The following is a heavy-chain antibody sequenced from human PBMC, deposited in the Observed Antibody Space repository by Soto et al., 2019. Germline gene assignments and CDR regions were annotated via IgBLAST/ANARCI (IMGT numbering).Heavy chain of an antibody. V-gene: IGHV1-3*01. CDR2: INAGNGNT. Sequence: ASVKVSCKASGYTFTSYAMHWVRQAPGQRLEWMGWINAGNGNTKYSQRFQGRVTIIRDTSASTAYMGLSSLRSEDTAVYYCARDGKNYGDYTGAINYFDYWGQGTLVTVSS. D-gene: IGHD4-17*01. CDR1: GYTFTSYA. J-gene: IGHJ4*02. CDR3: ARDGKNYGDYTGAINYFDY.